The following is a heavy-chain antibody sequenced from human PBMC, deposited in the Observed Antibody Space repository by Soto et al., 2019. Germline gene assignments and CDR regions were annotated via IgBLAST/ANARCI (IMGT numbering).Heavy chain of an antibody. Sequence: QVQLVESGGGVVQPGKSLRLSCAASGFTFSSYAMHWARQAPGKGLEWVTVISIRGGDEYYAESVRGRFTISRDDSKNTLYLQMASLRVEDTAVYYCARGTIVASQHLDYWGQGTLVTVSS. CDR1: GFTFSSYA. V-gene: IGHV3-30*03. CDR3: ARGTIVASQHLDY. J-gene: IGHJ4*02. CDR2: ISIRGGDE. D-gene: IGHD5-12*01.